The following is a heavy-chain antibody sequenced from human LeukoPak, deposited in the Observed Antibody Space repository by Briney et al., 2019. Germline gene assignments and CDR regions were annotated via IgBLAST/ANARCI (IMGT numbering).Heavy chain of an antibody. J-gene: IGHJ4*02. CDR1: GFTFSSYG. CDR3: ANAPYGDWSFDF. Sequence: GGSLRLSCAASGFTFSSYGMHWVRQAPGKGLEWVAFIRYHGSDKYYADSVKGRFTISRDNSKNTLYLQMDSLRAEDTAVYYCANAPYGDWSFDFWGQGTLVTVCS. D-gene: IGHD4-17*01. CDR2: IRYHGSDK. V-gene: IGHV3-30*02.